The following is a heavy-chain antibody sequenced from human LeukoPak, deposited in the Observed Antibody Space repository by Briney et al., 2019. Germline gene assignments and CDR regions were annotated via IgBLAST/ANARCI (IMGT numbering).Heavy chain of an antibody. J-gene: IGHJ3*02. CDR1: GGTFSSYA. D-gene: IGHD1-26*01. V-gene: IGHV1-69*04. CDR2: IIPILGIA. CDR3: ARVLSGSYFFTHAFGI. Sequence: SVKVSCKASGGTFSSYAISWVRQAPGQGLEWMGRIIPILGIANYAQKFQGRVTITADKSTSTAYMELSSLRSEDTAVYYCARVLSGSYFFTHAFGIWGQGTMVTVSS.